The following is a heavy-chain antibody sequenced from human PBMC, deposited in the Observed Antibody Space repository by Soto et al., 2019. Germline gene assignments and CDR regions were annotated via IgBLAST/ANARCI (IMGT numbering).Heavy chain of an antibody. Sequence: EVQLLESGGGLVQPGGSLRLSCAASGFTFSSYAMRWARQAPVKGLEWVSAISGSGGSTYYADSVKGRFTISRDNSKNTLYLQMNSLRAEDTAVYYCARRGSGSDYDYWGQGTLVTVSS. CDR3: ARRGSGSDYDY. V-gene: IGHV3-23*01. D-gene: IGHD1-26*01. CDR2: ISGSGGST. J-gene: IGHJ4*02. CDR1: GFTFSSYA.